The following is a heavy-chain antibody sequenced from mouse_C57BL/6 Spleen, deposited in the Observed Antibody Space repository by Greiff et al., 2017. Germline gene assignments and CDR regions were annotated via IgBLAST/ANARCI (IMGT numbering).Heavy chain of an antibody. J-gene: IGHJ4*01. CDR3: ARHSSGTRAMDY. Sequence: QLQQPGAELVRPGSSVKLSCKASGYTFTSYWMDWVKQRPGQGLEWIGNIYPSDSETHYNQKFKDKATLTVDKSSSTAYMQLSSLTSEDSAVYYCARHSSGTRAMDYWGQGTSVTVSS. CDR2: IYPSDSET. CDR1: GYTFTSYW. V-gene: IGHV1-61*01. D-gene: IGHD3-2*02.